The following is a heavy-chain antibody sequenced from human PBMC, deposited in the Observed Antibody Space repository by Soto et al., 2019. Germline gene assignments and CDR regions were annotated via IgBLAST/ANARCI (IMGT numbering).Heavy chain of an antibody. Sequence: QITLKESGHTLVKTTQTLTLTCTFSGFALSTSGVGVAWIRQPPGKALEWLSLIYWDDDKRYRPSLESRLTITKDTSKNPVVLTMTNMDSVDTATYYCAYLPCSGGSCYWFSFSGMDVWGQGTTVTVSS. V-gene: IGHV2-5*02. CDR3: AYLPCSGGSCYWFSFSGMDV. CDR1: GFALSTSGVG. CDR2: IYWDDDK. D-gene: IGHD2-15*01. J-gene: IGHJ6*02.